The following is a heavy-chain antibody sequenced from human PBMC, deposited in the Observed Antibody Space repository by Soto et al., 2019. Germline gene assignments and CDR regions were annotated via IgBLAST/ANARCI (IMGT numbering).Heavy chain of an antibody. CDR3: ARKGRELGFDY. D-gene: IGHD7-27*01. V-gene: IGHV4-34*01. CDR1: GVPLSGDY. CDR2: INHSANT. J-gene: IGHJ4*02. Sequence: SETLSLTCAVYGVPLSGDYWSWFREPAGEGLEWIGEINHSANTNYNTSLKTRVAISVDTSKNQFSLKLSSVTAADTSVYYCARKGRELGFDYWGQGTLVTVSS.